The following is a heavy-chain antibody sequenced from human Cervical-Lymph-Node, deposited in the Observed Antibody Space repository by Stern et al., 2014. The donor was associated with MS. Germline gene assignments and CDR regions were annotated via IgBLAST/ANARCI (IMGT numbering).Heavy chain of an antibody. CDR1: GFTFGDFP. D-gene: IGHD4-23*01. Sequence: EVHLVESGGGLVQPGRSLRLSCTASGFTFGDFPMSWFRQAPGKGLEWIGFIRNKAYGGTTEYAASVKGRFTISRDDSKSIAYLQMSSLKIEDTAVYYCTRAKAPTTMVMNNGMDVWGQGTTVTVSS. CDR3: TRAKAPTTMVMNNGMDV. V-gene: IGHV3-49*03. CDR2: IRNKAYGGTT. J-gene: IGHJ6*02.